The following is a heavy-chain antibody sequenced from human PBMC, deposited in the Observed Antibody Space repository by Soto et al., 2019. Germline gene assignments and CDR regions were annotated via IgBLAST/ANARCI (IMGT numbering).Heavy chain of an antibody. D-gene: IGHD1-26*01. J-gene: IGHJ3*02. CDR2: IYYSGST. V-gene: IGHV4-59*05. CDR3: ATSLYSGSYSGAFDI. Sequence: PSETLSLTCTVSGGSISSYYWSWIRQPPGKGLEWIGSIYYSGSTYYNPSLKSRVTISVDTFKNQFSLKLSCVTAADTAVYYCATSLYSGSYSGAFDIWGQGTMVTVSS. CDR1: GGSISSYY.